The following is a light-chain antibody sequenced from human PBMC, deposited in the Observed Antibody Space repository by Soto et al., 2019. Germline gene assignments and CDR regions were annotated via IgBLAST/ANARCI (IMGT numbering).Light chain of an antibody. Sequence: AIRMTQSPSSLSASTGDRVTITCRASQGISSYLAWYQQKPGKAPKLLIYAASTLQSGVPSRFSGSGSGTEFTLTISGLLPEDFATYHCQQLNTLPFTFGQGTRREIK. V-gene: IGKV1-8*01. J-gene: IGKJ5*01. CDR3: QQLNTLPFT. CDR1: QGISSY. CDR2: AAS.